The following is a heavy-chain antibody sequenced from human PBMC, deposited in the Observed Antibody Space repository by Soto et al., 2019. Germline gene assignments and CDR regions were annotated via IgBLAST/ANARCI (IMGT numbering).Heavy chain of an antibody. V-gene: IGHV1-18*01. CDR3: ARDAKDIVLMVYAPIDAFDI. J-gene: IGHJ3*02. CDR1: GYTFTSYG. D-gene: IGHD2-8*01. Sequence: ASVKVSCKASGYTFTSYGISWVRQAPGQGLEWMGWISAYNGNTNYAQKLQGRVTMTTDTSTSTAYMELRSLRSDDTAVYYCARDAKDIVLMVYAPIDAFDIWGQGTMVTVSS. CDR2: ISAYNGNT.